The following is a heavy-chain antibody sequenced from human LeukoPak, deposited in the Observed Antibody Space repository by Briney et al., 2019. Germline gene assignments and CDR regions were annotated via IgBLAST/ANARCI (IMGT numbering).Heavy chain of an antibody. V-gene: IGHV3-48*01. CDR2: ISASSSTK. D-gene: IGHD3-9*01. CDR1: GFTFTSDS. J-gene: IGHJ4*02. Sequence: GGSLRLSCAASGFTFTSDSMNWVRQAPGKGLEWLSYISASSSTKYYADSVKGRFTISRDNSKNTLYLQMNSLRAEDTAVYYCAREDILTGFDYWGQGTLVTVSS. CDR3: AREDILTGFDY.